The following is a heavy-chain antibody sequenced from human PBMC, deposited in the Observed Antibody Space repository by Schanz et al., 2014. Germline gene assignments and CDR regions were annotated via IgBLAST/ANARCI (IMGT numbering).Heavy chain of an antibody. CDR2: IKQDGSEK. CDR1: GFSFSNYW. D-gene: IGHD6-13*01. Sequence: EVQLLESGGGLVKPGGSLRLSCAASGFSFSNYWMSWVRQAPGKGLEWVANIKQDGSEKYYVDSVKGRFTISRDNAKKSLYLRMNSLRAEDTAVYYCARDSGSSSWYPSDYWGQGTLVTVSS. CDR3: ARDSGSSSWYPSDY. J-gene: IGHJ4*02. V-gene: IGHV3-7*01.